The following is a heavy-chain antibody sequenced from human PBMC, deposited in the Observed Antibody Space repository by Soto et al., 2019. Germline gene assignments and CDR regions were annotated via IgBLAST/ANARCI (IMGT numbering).Heavy chain of an antibody. CDR2: IKSKTDGGTT. CDR1: GFTFSSYA. J-gene: IGHJ4*02. V-gene: IGHV3-15*01. D-gene: IGHD3-22*01. CDR3: TTRYDSSGYYLSIFDY. Sequence: GGSLRLSCAASGFTFSSYAMSWVRQAPGKGLEWVGRIKSKTDGGTTDYAAPVKGRFTISRDDSKNTLYLQMNSLKTEDTAVYYCTTRYDSSGYYLSIFDYWGQGTLVTVS.